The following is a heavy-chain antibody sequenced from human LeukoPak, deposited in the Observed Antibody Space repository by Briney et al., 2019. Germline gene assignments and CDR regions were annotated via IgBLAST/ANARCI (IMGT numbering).Heavy chain of an antibody. CDR1: GFSFSYYS. V-gene: IGHV3-30-3*01. CDR3: ARGYDFWSSYYFDY. D-gene: IGHD3-3*01. Sequence: GRSLRLSCAASGFSFSYYSMHWVRQAPGKGLEWVAVISYDGSDKYYADSVKGRFTISRDNAKNSLYLQMNSLRAEDTAVYYCARGYDFWSSYYFDYWGQGTLVTVSS. J-gene: IGHJ4*02. CDR2: ISYDGSDK.